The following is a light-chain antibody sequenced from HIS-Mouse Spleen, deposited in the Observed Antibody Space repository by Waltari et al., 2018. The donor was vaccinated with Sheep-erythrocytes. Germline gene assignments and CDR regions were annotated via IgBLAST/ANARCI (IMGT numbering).Light chain of an antibody. J-gene: IGLJ3*02. CDR1: SSDVGGYNY. V-gene: IGLV2-14*03. Sequence: QSALTQPASVSGSPGQSITISCTGTSSDVGGYNYVSWYQQHPGKAPKLMIYDVSNRAVWVSNRVSGSKSGNTASLTISGLQAEDEADYYCSSYTSSSTWVFGGGTKLTVL. CDR3: SSYTSSSTWV. CDR2: DVS.